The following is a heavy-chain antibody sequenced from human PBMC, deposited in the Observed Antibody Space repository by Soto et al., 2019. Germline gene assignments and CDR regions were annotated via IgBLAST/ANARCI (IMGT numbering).Heavy chain of an antibody. Sequence: GGSLRLSCAASGFTFSSYGMHWVRQAPGKGLEWVAVISYDGSNKYYADSVKGRFTISRDNSKNTLYLQMNSLRAEDTAVYYCVKGEKPGYYDFWSGYPPPFDYWGQGTLVTVSS. CDR3: VKGEKPGYYDFWSGYPPPFDY. CDR1: GFTFSSYG. J-gene: IGHJ4*02. V-gene: IGHV3-30*18. D-gene: IGHD3-3*01. CDR2: ISYDGSNK.